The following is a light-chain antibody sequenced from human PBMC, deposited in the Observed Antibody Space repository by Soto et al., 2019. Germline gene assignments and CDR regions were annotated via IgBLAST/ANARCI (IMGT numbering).Light chain of an antibody. CDR1: QHISNY. CDR2: GAF. Sequence: IQMTQSPSSVSASVGDRVTITCRASQHISNYLAWYQQKPGEAPKVLIHGAFTLQTGVASRFSGSGSGTDFILTISSLQPEDVATYYCQQTNSFSLTFGGGTKVEIK. J-gene: IGKJ4*01. V-gene: IGKV1D-12*01. CDR3: QQTNSFSLT.